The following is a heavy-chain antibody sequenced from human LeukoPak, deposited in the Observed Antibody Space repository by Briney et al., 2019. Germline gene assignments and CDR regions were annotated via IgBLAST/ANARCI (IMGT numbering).Heavy chain of an antibody. Sequence: GGSLRLSCAASGFTFSSYAMSWVRQAPGKGLECVSGISGSGGSTYFADSVKGRFTISRDNSKNTLYLQVNSLRAEDTAVYYCAKDRDSHYGSGSYDYWGQGTLATVSS. CDR2: ISGSGGST. CDR1: GFTFSSYA. J-gene: IGHJ4*02. D-gene: IGHD3-10*01. CDR3: AKDRDSHYGSGSYDY. V-gene: IGHV3-23*01.